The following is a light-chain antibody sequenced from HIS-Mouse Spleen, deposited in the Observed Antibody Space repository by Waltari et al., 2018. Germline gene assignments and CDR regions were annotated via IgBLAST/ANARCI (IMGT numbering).Light chain of an antibody. CDR2: EGS. V-gene: IGLV2-23*03. Sequence: QSALTQPASVSGSPGQSIPISCTGTSSDVGSYNLVSWYQQHPGKAPKLMIYEGSKRPSGVSNRFSGSKSGNTASLTISGLQAEDEADYYCCSYAGSSTFRVVFGGGTKLTVL. CDR3: CSYAGSSTFRVV. CDR1: SSDVGSYNL. J-gene: IGLJ2*01.